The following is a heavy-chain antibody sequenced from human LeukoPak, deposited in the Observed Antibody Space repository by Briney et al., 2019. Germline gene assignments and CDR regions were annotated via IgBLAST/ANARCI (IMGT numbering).Heavy chain of an antibody. CDR1: GYTFTSYY. Sequence: ASVKVSCKASGYTFTSYYMHWVRQAPGQGLEWMGIINPSGGSTSYAQKFQGRVTMTRDTPTSTVYMELSSLRSEDTAVYYCASQGDPYYYDSSGYLDYWGQGTLVTVSS. CDR3: ASQGDPYYYDSSGYLDY. D-gene: IGHD3-22*01. V-gene: IGHV1-46*03. CDR2: INPSGGST. J-gene: IGHJ4*02.